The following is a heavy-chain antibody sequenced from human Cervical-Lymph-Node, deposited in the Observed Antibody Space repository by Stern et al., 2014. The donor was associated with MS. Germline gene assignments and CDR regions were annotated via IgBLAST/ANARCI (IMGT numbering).Heavy chain of an antibody. CDR1: GFTFSSYG. CDR3: AKEYCSGGSCKSH. J-gene: IGHJ4*02. D-gene: IGHD2-15*01. Sequence: VQLVESGGGVVQPGRSLRLSCAASGFTFSSYGMHWVRQAPGKGLEWVAVISYDGSNKYSADSVKGRFTISRDNSKNTLYLQMNSLRAEDTAVYSCAKEYCSGGSCKSHWGQGTLVTVSS. CDR2: ISYDGSNK. V-gene: IGHV3-30*18.